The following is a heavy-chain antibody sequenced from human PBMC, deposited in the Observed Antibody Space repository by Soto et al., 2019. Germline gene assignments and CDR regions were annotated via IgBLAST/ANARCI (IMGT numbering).Heavy chain of an antibody. D-gene: IGHD1-26*01. CDR3: SRDPRLVDY. CDR1: GFIFSNYY. CDR2: ISGGGDVT. V-gene: IGHV3-11*01. J-gene: IGHJ4*02. Sequence: GGSLRLSCAASGFIFSNYYMTWIRQAPGKGPEWISYISGGGDVTAYAHSVKGRFTISRDNTKRSLYLQMDSLTVEDTAVYYCSRDPRLVDYWGQGTLVTVSS.